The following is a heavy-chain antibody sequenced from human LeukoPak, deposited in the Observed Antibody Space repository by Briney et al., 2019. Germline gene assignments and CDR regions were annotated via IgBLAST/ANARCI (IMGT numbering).Heavy chain of an antibody. D-gene: IGHD6-6*01. V-gene: IGHV1-46*01. Sequence: VASVKVSCKASGYTFTSYYMHWVRQAPGQGLEWMGIINPSGGSTSYAQKFQGRVTMTRNTSTSTVYMELSSLRSEDTAVYYCARTGSSSKLYYYYGMDVWGQGTTVTVSS. CDR2: INPSGGST. J-gene: IGHJ6*02. CDR3: ARTGSSSKLYYYYGMDV. CDR1: GYTFTSYY.